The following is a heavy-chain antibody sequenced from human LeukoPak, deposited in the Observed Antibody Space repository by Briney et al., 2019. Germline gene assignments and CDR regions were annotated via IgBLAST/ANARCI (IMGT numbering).Heavy chain of an antibody. CDR1: GFTFSSFW. CDR3: ARGGPAAGRFDY. J-gene: IGHJ4*02. V-gene: IGHV3-66*01. D-gene: IGHD6-13*01. Sequence: GGSLRLSCATSGFTFSSFWMSWVRQPPGKGLEWVSVIYSGGSTYYADSVKGRFTISRDNSKNTLYLQMNSLRAEDTAVYYCARGGPAAGRFDYWGQGTLVTVSS. CDR2: IYSGGST.